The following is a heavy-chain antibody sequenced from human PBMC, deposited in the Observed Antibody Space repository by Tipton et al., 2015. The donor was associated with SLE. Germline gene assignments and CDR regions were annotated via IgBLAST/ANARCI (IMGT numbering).Heavy chain of an antibody. Sequence: SLRLSCTTSGFTFDDYAMHWVRQAPGKGLEWVSSISSGSLSMYYADSVKGRFTISRDNAKNSLYLQMNSLRVEDTAVYFCAGDDYASGITWGQGTLVTVSS. J-gene: IGHJ5*02. CDR3: AGDDYASGIT. CDR1: GFTFDDYA. V-gene: IGHV3-21*03. CDR2: ISSGSLSM. D-gene: IGHD3-10*01.